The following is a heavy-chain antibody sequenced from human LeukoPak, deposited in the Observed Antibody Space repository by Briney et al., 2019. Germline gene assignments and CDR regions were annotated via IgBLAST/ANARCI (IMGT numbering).Heavy chain of an antibody. J-gene: IGHJ6*02. Sequence: GGSLRLSCAASGFIFSSYTMNWVRQAPGKGLEWVSSICSSSSHIYYADSVKGRFTISRDNAKNSLYLQMNSLRAEDTTLYYCARAGAVAAPGAHSGMDVWGQGTTVTVSS. D-gene: IGHD6-19*01. CDR2: ICSSSSHI. V-gene: IGHV3-21*01. CDR3: ARAGAVAAPGAHSGMDV. CDR1: GFIFSSYT.